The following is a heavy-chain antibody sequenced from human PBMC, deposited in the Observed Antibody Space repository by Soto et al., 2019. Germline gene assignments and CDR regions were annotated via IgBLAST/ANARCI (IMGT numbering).Heavy chain of an antibody. Sequence: EVRLVESGGGLAQPGGSLRLSCAASGFTFSSYAMNWVGQSPGKGLEWVSYISMSGTTMFYADSVKGRFTISRDNAKKSLFLQMNSLRDEDTAMYYCARDAIGDATNWFDPWGQGTLVTVSS. CDR1: GFTFSSYA. CDR2: ISMSGTTM. V-gene: IGHV3-48*02. J-gene: IGHJ5*02. CDR3: ARDAIGDATNWFDP.